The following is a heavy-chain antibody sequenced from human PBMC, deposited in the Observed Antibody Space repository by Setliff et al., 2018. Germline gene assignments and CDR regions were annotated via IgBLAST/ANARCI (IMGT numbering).Heavy chain of an antibody. J-gene: IGHJ4*02. CDR2: FYYSGST. Sequence: PSETLSLTCTVSGGSISSYYWSWIRQPPGKGLEWIGYFYYSGSTSYNPSLKSLVTISVDTSKNQFSLKLRSVTAADTAVYYCARGAASIIGGGYFDYWGQGTLVTVSS. CDR1: GGSISSYY. D-gene: IGHD3-10*01. CDR3: ARGAASIIGGGYFDY. V-gene: IGHV4-59*12.